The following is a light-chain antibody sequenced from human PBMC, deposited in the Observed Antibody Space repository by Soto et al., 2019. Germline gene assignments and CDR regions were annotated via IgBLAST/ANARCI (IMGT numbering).Light chain of an antibody. Sequence: QSAPTQPRSVSGSPGQSVTVSCSGTSSDVVGYTYVSWYLLHPGKAPKLLIYDVSKRTSGVPARVSGSRSGNTAPLTISGLQAEDEADYYCCSVAGTYGFGTGTKLTVL. CDR3: CSVAGTYG. J-gene: IGLJ1*01. CDR2: DVS. CDR1: SSDVVGYTY. V-gene: IGLV2-11*01.